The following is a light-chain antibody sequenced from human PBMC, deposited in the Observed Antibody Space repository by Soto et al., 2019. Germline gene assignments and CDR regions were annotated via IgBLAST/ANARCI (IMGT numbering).Light chain of an antibody. CDR2: TTS. V-gene: IGKV1-39*01. CDR1: QNINKY. Sequence: DIPMTQSPSSLSASVGDRVTITCRTSQNINKYLNWYQQEPGKAPKLLIYTTSSLKSGVPTRFSGSGSGTEFTRPINNLQPEDLATYYCHQTYSASQAFGQGTKVEIK. CDR3: HQTYSASQA. J-gene: IGKJ1*01.